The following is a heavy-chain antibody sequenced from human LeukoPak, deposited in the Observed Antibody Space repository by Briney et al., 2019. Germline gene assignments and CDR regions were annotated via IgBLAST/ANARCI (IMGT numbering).Heavy chain of an antibody. Sequence: SETLSLTCTVSGGSISSSSYYWGWIRQPPGKGLEWIGSIYYSGSTYYNPSLKSRVTISVDTSKNQFSLKLSSVTAADPAVYHCARRIGNAIDIWGQGTMVTVSS. CDR3: ARRIGNAIDI. V-gene: IGHV4-39*01. CDR2: IYYSGST. J-gene: IGHJ3*02. CDR1: GGSISSSSYY. D-gene: IGHD1-26*01.